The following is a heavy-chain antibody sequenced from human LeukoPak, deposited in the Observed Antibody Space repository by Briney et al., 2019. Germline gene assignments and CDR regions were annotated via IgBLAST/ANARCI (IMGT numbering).Heavy chain of an antibody. D-gene: IGHD3-22*01. Sequence: GGSLRLSCAASGFTFSSYAMSWVRQAPGKGLEWVSAISGSGGSTYYADSVKGRFTISRDNSKNTLYPQMNSLRAEDTAVYYCAKTSTTYYYDSSGYYTIYNWFDPWGQGTLVTVSS. CDR2: ISGSGGST. J-gene: IGHJ5*02. V-gene: IGHV3-23*01. CDR1: GFTFSSYA. CDR3: AKTSTTYYYDSSGYYTIYNWFDP.